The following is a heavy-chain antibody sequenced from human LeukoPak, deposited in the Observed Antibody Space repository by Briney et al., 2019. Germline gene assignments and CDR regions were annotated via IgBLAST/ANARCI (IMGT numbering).Heavy chain of an antibody. D-gene: IGHD6-13*01. CDR1: GFTFSSYA. J-gene: IGHJ4*02. CDR2: ISYDGSNK. Sequence: GGSLRLSCAASGFTFSSYAMHWVRQAPGKGLEWVAVISYDGSNKYYADSVKGRFTISRDNSKNTLYLQMNSLRAEDTAVYYCAKDLSRAMGYWGQGTLVTVSS. V-gene: IGHV3-30-3*01. CDR3: AKDLSRAMGY.